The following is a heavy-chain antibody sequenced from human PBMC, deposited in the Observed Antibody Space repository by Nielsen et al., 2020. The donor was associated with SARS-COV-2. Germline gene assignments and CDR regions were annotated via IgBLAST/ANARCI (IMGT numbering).Heavy chain of an antibody. V-gene: IGHV3-23*01. CDR1: GFTFDDYG. CDR3: ARDGRIGYGVYLDY. J-gene: IGHJ4*02. CDR2: VSGDVAHTT. Sequence: GGSLRLSCAASGFTFDDYGMSWVRQAAGKGLEWVSAVSGDVAHTTYYADSVKGRFTISRDNSKNTLYLQMNGLRAEDTAIYYCARDGRIGYGVYLDYWGQGTPVTVSS. D-gene: IGHD5-12*01.